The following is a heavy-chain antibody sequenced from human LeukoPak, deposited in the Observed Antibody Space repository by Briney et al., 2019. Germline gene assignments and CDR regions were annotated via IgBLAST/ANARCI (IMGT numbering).Heavy chain of an antibody. V-gene: IGHV3-43*01. CDR3: AKAYSYGRGYYFDY. Sequence: GGSLRLSCAASGFTFDDYIMHWVRQAPGKGLEWVSLISWDGGSTYYADSVKGRFTISRDNSKNSLYLQMNSLRTEDTALYYCAKAYSYGRGYYFDYWGQGTLVTVSS. CDR1: GFTFDDYI. D-gene: IGHD5-18*01. CDR2: ISWDGGST. J-gene: IGHJ4*02.